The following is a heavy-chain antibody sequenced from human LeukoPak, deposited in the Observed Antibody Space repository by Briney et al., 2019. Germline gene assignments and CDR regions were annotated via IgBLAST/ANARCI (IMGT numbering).Heavy chain of an antibody. D-gene: IGHD3-3*01. Sequence: PSETLSLTCTVSGGSISSYYWSWIRQPAGKGLEWIGRIYTSGSTNYNPSLNSRVTMSVDTSKNQFSLKLSSVAAADTAVYYCARDGSRVTIFGVVIEYYYYMDVWGKGTTVTVSS. V-gene: IGHV4-4*07. J-gene: IGHJ6*03. CDR3: ARDGSRVTIFGVVIEYYYYMDV. CDR2: IYTSGST. CDR1: GGSISSYY.